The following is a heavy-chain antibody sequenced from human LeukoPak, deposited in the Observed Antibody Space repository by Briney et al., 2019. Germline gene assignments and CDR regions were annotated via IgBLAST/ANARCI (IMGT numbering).Heavy chain of an antibody. V-gene: IGHV4-59*08. D-gene: IGHD6-19*01. CDR1: GGSISSYY. J-gene: IGHJ3*02. CDR3: ARQISYVAVAGPRDDAFDI. CDR2: IYYSGST. Sequence: SETLSLTCTVSGGSISSYYWSWIRQPPGKGLEWIGYIYYSGSTNYNPSLKSRVTISVDTSKNQFSLKLSSVTAADTAVYYCARQISYVAVAGPRDDAFDIWGQGTMITVSS.